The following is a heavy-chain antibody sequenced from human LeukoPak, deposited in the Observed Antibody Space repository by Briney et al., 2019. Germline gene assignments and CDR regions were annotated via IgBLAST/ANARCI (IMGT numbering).Heavy chain of an antibody. J-gene: IGHJ3*01. Sequence: GGSLRLSCVASGFYFSAYLMSWVRQAPGKGLEWVANIKQDGSQEFYLDSVRGRFTISRDNSKSTLSLQMNSLRVEDTAIYYCARDIELSTWGLGTLVTVSS. CDR2: IKQDGSQE. D-gene: IGHD3-16*02. V-gene: IGHV3-7*04. CDR3: ARDIELST. CDR1: GFYFSAYL.